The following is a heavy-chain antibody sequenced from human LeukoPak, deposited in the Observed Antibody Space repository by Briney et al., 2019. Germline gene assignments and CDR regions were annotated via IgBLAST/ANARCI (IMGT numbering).Heavy chain of an antibody. D-gene: IGHD4-17*01. CDR3: TTDRHYGADAFDI. CDR1: GFTLSNTW. Sequence: GGSLRLSCAASGFTLSNTWMSWVRQAPGKGLEWVGRIKSKTDGGTTDYAAPVKGRFTISRDDSKNTLYLQMNSLKTEDTAVYYCTTDRHYGADAFDIWGQGTMVTVSS. V-gene: IGHV3-15*01. J-gene: IGHJ3*02. CDR2: IKSKTDGGTT.